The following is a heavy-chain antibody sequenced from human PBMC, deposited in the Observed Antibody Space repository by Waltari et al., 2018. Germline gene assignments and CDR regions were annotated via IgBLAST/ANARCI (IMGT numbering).Heavy chain of an antibody. J-gene: IGHJ5*02. CDR2: MNGNGGNT. Sequence: QVQLVQSGAEVKRPGASVKVSCKASGYTFTRYDINCVRLATGQGLEGMGGMNGNGGNTGYAQKFQGRVTRTRNTSISTAYMELSSLRSEDTAVYYCARKLDWRRGNWFDPWGQGTLVTVSS. V-gene: IGHV1-8*01. CDR3: ARKLDWRRGNWFDP. D-gene: IGHD3-3*01. CDR1: GYTFTRYD.